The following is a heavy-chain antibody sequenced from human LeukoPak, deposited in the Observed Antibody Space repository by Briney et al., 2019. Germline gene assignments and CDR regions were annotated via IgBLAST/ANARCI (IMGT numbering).Heavy chain of an antibody. CDR3: ARVGNTYYCDSSGSNGFDI. V-gene: IGHV1-46*01. J-gene: IGHJ3*02. D-gene: IGHD3-22*01. CDR1: GYTFTDYY. CDR2: INPNSGTT. Sequence: GASVKVSCKASGYTFTDYYMHWVRQAPGQGLEWVGIINPNSGTTSYAQKFQGRVTMTRDTSTTTVYMELSSLTSEDTAVYYCARVGNTYYCDSSGSNGFDIWGQGTLVTVSS.